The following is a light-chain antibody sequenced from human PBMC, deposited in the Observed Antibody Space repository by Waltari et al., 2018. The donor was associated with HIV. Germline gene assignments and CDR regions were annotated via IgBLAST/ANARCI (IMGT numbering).Light chain of an antibody. CDR1: SLRNYN. CDR3: NSRDRAGHHVV. Sequence: SELTQDPAVSVALGQTVSIPCQGDSLRNYNASWYLQKPGQAPVLVISPIHNRPSGIPDRFSGSSSGNTASLTITGAQAEDEGDYYCNSRDRAGHHVVFGGGTKLTVL. CDR2: PIH. J-gene: IGLJ3*02. V-gene: IGLV3-19*01.